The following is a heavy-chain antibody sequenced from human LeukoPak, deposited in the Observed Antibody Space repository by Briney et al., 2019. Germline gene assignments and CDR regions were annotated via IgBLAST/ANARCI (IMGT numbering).Heavy chain of an antibody. V-gene: IGHV3-23*01. Sequence: GGSLRLSCAASGFTFSSYWMSWVRQAPGKGLEWVSAISGSGGSTYYADSVKGRFTISRDNSKNTLYLQMNSLRAEDTAVYYCAKVISTMIVVVITHIDYWGQGTLVTVSS. CDR1: GFTFSSYW. J-gene: IGHJ4*02. CDR3: AKVISTMIVVVITHIDY. CDR2: ISGSGGST. D-gene: IGHD3-22*01.